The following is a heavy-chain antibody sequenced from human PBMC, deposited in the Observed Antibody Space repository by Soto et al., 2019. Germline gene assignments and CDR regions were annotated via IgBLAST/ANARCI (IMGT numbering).Heavy chain of an antibody. V-gene: IGHV1-46*02. Sequence: QVQLVQSGAELKKPGASVSLSCKAYGFSFNTYYIHWVRQSPGEGLQWMGVINPSNGFKCYPQKFQGRDTMTADTSTTTVYLALSGLKSEDTAVYFCARDWPDTYCGGDCPLGYYYHGMDVWGQGTAVTVSS. J-gene: IGHJ6*02. CDR3: ARDWPDTYCGGDCPLGYYYHGMDV. D-gene: IGHD2-21*02. CDR1: GFSFNTYY. CDR2: INPSNGFK.